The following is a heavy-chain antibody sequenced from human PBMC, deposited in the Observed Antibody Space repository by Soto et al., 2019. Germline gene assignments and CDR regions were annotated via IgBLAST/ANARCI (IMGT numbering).Heavy chain of an antibody. D-gene: IGHD3-22*01. V-gene: IGHV3-30*18. CDR2: ISFDGSNK. CDR3: AKVDSSAYFPFDY. J-gene: IGHJ4*02. CDR1: GSTFSNYG. Sequence: QVQLVESGGGVVQPGTSLRLSCAASGSTFSNYGMHWVRQAPGKGLEWMAVISFDGSNKYYADSVKGRFTISRDNSKSTLYLRMNSLRAEDTAVYYCAKVDSSAYFPFDYWGQGTLVTVSS.